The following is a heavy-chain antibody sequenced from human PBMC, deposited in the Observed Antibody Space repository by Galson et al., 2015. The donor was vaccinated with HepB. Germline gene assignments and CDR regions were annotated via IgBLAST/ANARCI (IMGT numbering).Heavy chain of an antibody. CDR2: ITAGGRT. D-gene: IGHD2-2*01. CDR1: GFAFGTHS. CDR3: AKGTERRLTTMTSHNYFDH. J-gene: IGHJ4*02. Sequence: SLRLSCAASGFAFGTHSMTWVRQASGKGLQWVSTITAGGRTTYAESVTGRFTVSRDNSNNRVYLQMNSLRVADTAVYYCAKGTERRLTTMTSHNYFDHWGRGALVTVSS. V-gene: IGHV3-23*01.